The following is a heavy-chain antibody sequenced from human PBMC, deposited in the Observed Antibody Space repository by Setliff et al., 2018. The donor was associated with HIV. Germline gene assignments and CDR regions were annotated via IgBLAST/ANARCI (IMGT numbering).Heavy chain of an antibody. D-gene: IGHD2-21*02. CDR3: VRELGLAALHGPMDL. CDR1: GYIFTRYY. Sequence: ASVKVSCKSSGYIFTRYYIHWVRQAPGQGLEWMGWLNSNSDGTFYAQKFQDRVIMTRDTSSSTAYMELSSLTSDDTAVYYCVRELGLAALHGPMDLWGKGTTVTVSS. CDR2: LNSNSDGT. J-gene: IGHJ6*03. V-gene: IGHV1-2*02.